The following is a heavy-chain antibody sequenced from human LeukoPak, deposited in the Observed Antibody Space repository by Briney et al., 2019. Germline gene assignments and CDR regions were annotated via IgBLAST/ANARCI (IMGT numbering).Heavy chain of an antibody. V-gene: IGHV1-8*01. CDR3: ARELATIFGVVTAPIYYYGMDV. CDR1: GYTFTSYD. CDR2: MNPNSGNT. D-gene: IGHD3-3*01. Sequence: ASVKVSCKASGYTFTSYDINWVRQATGQGLEWMGWMNPNSGNTGYAQKFQGRVTMTRNTSISTAYMELSSLRSEDTAVYYCARELATIFGVVTAPIYYYGMDVWGQGTTVTVSS. J-gene: IGHJ6*02.